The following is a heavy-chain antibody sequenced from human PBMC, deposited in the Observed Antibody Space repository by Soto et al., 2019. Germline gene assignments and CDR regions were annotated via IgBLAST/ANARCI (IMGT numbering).Heavy chain of an antibody. Sequence: PGGSLRLSCAASGFTFSSYAMSWVRQAPGKGLEWVSAISGSGGSTYYADSVKGRFTISRDNSKNTLYQQMNSLRAEDTAVFYCVKADILTGPYYYYYGMDVWGQGTTVTVSS. D-gene: IGHD3-9*01. J-gene: IGHJ6*02. V-gene: IGHV3-23*01. CDR3: VKADILTGPYYYYYGMDV. CDR1: GFTFSSYA. CDR2: ISGSGGST.